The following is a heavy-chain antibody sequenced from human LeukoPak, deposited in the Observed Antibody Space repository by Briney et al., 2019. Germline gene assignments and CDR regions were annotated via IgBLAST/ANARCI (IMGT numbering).Heavy chain of an antibody. J-gene: IGHJ4*02. CDR1: GLTFSSYW. CDR3: AKVRGYSYALNY. CDR2: INSDGSST. D-gene: IGHD5-18*01. V-gene: IGHV3-74*01. Sequence: PGGSLRLSCAASGLTFSSYWMHWVRQAPGKGLVWVSRINSDGSSTNYADSVKGRFTISRDNAKNTLYLQMNSLRAEDTAVYYCAKVRGYSYALNYWGQGALVTVSS.